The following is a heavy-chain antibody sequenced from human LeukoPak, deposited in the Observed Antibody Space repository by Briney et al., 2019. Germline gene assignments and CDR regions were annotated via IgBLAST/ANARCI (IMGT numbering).Heavy chain of an antibody. D-gene: IGHD7-27*01. CDR1: GFTFSSYA. CDR3: AKNVGISYYFDY. J-gene: IGHJ4*02. CDR2: ISGSGGST. V-gene: IGHV3-23*01. Sequence: GGSLRLSCAAFGFTFSSYAMSWVRQAPGKGLEWVSAISGSGGSTYYADSVKGRFTISRDNSKNTLYLQMNSLRAEDTAVYYCAKNVGISYYFDYWGQGTLVTVSS.